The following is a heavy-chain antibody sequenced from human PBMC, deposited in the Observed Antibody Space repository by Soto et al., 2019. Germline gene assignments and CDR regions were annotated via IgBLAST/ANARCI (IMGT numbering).Heavy chain of an antibody. CDR1: SGSISSSNW. V-gene: IGHV4-4*02. D-gene: IGHD6-19*01. Sequence: ASETLSLTCAGSSGSISSSNWWGWGRQPPGKGLEWIGEIYHSGSTNYNPSLKSRGTISVDKSKNQFSLKLSSVTAADTAVYYCARLAGSGWSYYYYSYTDVWGKGTTGTLSS. CDR3: ARLAGSGWSYYYYSYTDV. CDR2: IYHSGST. J-gene: IGHJ6*03.